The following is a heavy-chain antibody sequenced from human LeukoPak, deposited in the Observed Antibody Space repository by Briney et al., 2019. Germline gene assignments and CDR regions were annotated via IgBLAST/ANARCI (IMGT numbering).Heavy chain of an antibody. D-gene: IGHD3-9*01. CDR1: GFTFSIYG. CDR2: IWYDGSNK. Sequence: PGGSLRLSYAVSGFTFSIYGMHWVRQAPGKGLEWVAIIWYDGSNKYYADSVKGRFTISRDNSKNTLYLQMNSLRAEDTAVYYCARDLRNDIWPPPRGDSRGEGTLVTVSS. CDR3: ARDLRNDIWPPPRGDS. V-gene: IGHV3-30*02. J-gene: IGHJ4*02.